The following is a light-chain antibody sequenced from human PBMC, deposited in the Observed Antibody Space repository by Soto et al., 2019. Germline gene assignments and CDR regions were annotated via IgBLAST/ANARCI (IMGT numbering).Light chain of an antibody. CDR2: AAS. Sequence: AIRMTQSPSSFSASTGDRVTITCRASQDISSYLAWYQQKPGEAPKLLIYAASTLQSGVPSRFSGSGSGTEFTLTITCLQPEDFATYHCQQYHTPPPTFGPGTKVEVK. CDR1: QDISSY. V-gene: IGKV1-8*01. J-gene: IGKJ1*01. CDR3: QQYHTPPPT.